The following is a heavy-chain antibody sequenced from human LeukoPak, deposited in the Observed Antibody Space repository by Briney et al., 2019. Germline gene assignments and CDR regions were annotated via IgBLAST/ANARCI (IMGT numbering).Heavy chain of an antibody. CDR2: ISQSGNS. V-gene: IGHV4-30-2*01. Sequence: SQTLSLTCKVSGDSISSSTCNWSWIRQPPGKGLEWIGYISQSGNSYFTPSLQSRATISVDRSKNHFSLTLISVTAADTAVYYCARDQVDYEIPDHFDYWGKGTLVTVSS. CDR1: GDSISSSTCN. D-gene: IGHD3-22*01. J-gene: IGHJ4*02. CDR3: ARDQVDYEIPDHFDY.